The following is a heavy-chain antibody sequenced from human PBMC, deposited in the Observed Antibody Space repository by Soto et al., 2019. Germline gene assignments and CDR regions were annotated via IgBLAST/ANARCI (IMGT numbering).Heavy chain of an antibody. CDR2: ISSHGSDK. CDR1: GFTFNNYG. D-gene: IGHD6-13*01. CDR3: AKDQGIAASHGID. J-gene: IGHJ3*01. V-gene: IGHV3-30*18. Sequence: VQPGTSLRLSCAASGFTFNNYGMHWVRQAPGTGLEWVAAISSHGSDKYYTDSVKGRLTISRDNSKNTLYLQMHSLRAEDTAVYYCAKDQGIAASHGIDWGQGTMVTVSS.